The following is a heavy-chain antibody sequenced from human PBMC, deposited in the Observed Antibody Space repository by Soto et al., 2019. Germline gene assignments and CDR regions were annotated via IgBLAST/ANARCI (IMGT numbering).Heavy chain of an antibody. D-gene: IGHD1-26*01. CDR1: NGYIMGLD. J-gene: IGHJ4*02. CDR2: IHYSGRT. CDR3: VRVGVGIGNHFDS. Sequence: PSETLSLTCIVANGYIMGLDGTWIRPPPGKILEWIGYIHYSGRTDYNPSLTSRATMSVDTSKNQFSLNLKSITAADTAVYYCVRVGVGIGNHFDSWGRGTLVTVSS. V-gene: IGHV4-59*11.